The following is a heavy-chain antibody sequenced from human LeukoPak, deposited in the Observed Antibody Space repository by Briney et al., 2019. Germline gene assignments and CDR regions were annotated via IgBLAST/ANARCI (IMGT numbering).Heavy chain of an antibody. Sequence: TGGSLRLSCAASGFTFDDYAMHWVRQAPGKGLEWVSGISWNSGSIGYADSVKGRFTISRDNAKNSLYLQMNSLRAEDMALYYCAKGSSPFVVGGPSGWGQGTLVTVSS. D-gene: IGHD2-15*01. J-gene: IGHJ4*02. CDR3: AKGSSPFVVGGPSG. CDR1: GFTFDDYA. CDR2: ISWNSGSI. V-gene: IGHV3-9*03.